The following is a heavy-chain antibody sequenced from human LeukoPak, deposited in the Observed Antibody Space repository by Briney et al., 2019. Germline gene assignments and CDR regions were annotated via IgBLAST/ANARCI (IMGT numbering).Heavy chain of an antibody. J-gene: IGHJ4*02. CDR1: GGSISSYY. CDR2: IYYSGST. Sequence: SETLSLTCTVSGGSISSYYWSWIRQPPGKGLEWIGYIYYSGSTNYNPSLKSRVTISVDTSKNQFSLKLSSVTAADMAVYYCAREVHSSGWYRGGYFDYWGQGTLVTVSS. V-gene: IGHV4-59*01. D-gene: IGHD6-19*01. CDR3: AREVHSSGWYRGGYFDY.